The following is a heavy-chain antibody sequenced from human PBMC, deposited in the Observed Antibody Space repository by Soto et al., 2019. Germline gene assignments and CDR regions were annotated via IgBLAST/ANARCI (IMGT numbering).Heavy chain of an antibody. CDR1: GGTFSSYP. CDR3: ARPTSTGTTSGYYFDY. Sequence: QVQLVQSGAEVKKPGSSVKVSCKASGGTFSSYPISWVRQAPGQGLEWMGRIIPILDITDYAQRFQTRVTITADKSTSTAYMELSSLSSDDTAVYYCARPTSTGTTSGYYFDYWGQGTLVTVSS. V-gene: IGHV1-69*02. D-gene: IGHD1-7*01. CDR2: IIPILDIT. J-gene: IGHJ4*02.